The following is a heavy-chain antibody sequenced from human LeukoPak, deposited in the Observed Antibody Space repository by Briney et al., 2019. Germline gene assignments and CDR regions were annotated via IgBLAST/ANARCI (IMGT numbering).Heavy chain of an antibody. CDR3: ARENYGAHYFDY. D-gene: IGHD3-16*01. J-gene: IGHJ4*02. CDR2: ISGSGGTT. Sequence: GGSLRLSCAASGFTFSPYAMAWVRQAPGKGLEWVSSISGSGGTTFYADSVKGRFTISRDKSKNTLYLQVNSLRPEDTAVYYCARENYGAHYFDYWGQGTLVTVSS. V-gene: IGHV3-23*01. CDR1: GFTFSPYA.